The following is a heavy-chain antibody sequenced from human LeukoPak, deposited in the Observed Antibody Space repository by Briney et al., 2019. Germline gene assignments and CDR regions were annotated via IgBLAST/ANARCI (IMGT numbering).Heavy chain of an antibody. D-gene: IGHD5-18*01. Sequence: GGTLRLSCAASRFTFSSYGMHWVRQAPGKGLEWVAVIWYDGSNKYYADSVKGRFTISRDNAKNTLYLQMNSLRAEDTAVYYCARGPGIQLWSDYWGQGTLVTVSS. CDR1: RFTFSSYG. CDR3: ARGPGIQLWSDY. V-gene: IGHV3-33*01. J-gene: IGHJ4*02. CDR2: IWYDGSNK.